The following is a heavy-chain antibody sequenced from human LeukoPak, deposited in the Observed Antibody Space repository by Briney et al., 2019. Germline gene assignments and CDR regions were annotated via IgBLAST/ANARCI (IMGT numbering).Heavy chain of an antibody. V-gene: IGHV3-21*01. CDR3: AREVVGATGEY. Sequence: GGSLRLSCAASGFTFSSYSMNWVRQAPGKGLEWVSSISSSSSYIYYADSVKGRFTISRDNAENSLYLQMNSLRAEDTAVYYCAREVVGATGEYWGQGTLVTVSS. CDR1: GFTFSSYS. J-gene: IGHJ4*02. D-gene: IGHD1-26*01. CDR2: ISSSSSYI.